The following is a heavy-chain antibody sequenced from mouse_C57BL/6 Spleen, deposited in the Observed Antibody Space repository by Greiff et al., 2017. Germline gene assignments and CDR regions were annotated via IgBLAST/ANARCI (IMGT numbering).Heavy chain of an antibody. V-gene: IGHV1-59*01. CDR3: AGSSGNYAMDY. CDR1: GYTFTSYW. D-gene: IGHD1-1*01. CDR2: IDPSDSYT. J-gene: IGHJ4*01. Sequence: QVQLQQPGAELVRPGTSVKLSCKASGYTFTSYWMHWVKQRPGQGLEWIGVIDPSDSYTNYNQKFKGKATLTVDTSSSTAYMQLSSLTSEDSAVYYCAGSSGNYAMDYWGQRTSVTVSS.